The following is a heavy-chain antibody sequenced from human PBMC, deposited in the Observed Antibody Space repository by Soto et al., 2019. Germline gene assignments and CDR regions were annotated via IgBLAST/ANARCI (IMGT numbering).Heavy chain of an antibody. J-gene: IGHJ6*02. Sequence: EVQLVESGGDLVQPGGSLRLSCAASGFPLGAYWMSWVRQVPGKGLEWVANINEDGSDKYYVDSVKGRFTVSRDNAKNSVYLQMNRLRADDTAVYYCARVGVKSARDVWGHGTTVTVSS. CDR2: INEDGSDK. D-gene: IGHD2-8*01. V-gene: IGHV3-7*03. CDR3: ARVGVKSARDV. CDR1: GFPLGAYW.